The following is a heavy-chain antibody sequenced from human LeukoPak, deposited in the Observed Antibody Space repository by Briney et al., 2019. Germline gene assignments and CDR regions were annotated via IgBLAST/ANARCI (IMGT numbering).Heavy chain of an antibody. CDR2: ISWNIGDI. D-gene: IGHD6-6*01. V-gene: IGHV3-9*01. Sequence: GRSLRLSCAASGFTFDGFAMHWVRQGLGKGLQWVSNISWNIGDIAYADSVKGRFTISRDNSKNTLYLQMNSLRAEDTAVYYCARPSVSSSWAGAFDIWGQGTMVTVSS. CDR3: ARPSVSSSWAGAFDI. CDR1: GFTFDGFA. J-gene: IGHJ3*02.